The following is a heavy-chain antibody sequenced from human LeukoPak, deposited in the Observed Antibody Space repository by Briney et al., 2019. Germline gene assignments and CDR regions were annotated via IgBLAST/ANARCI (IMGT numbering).Heavy chain of an antibody. CDR3: ARALGGSGSFILDY. V-gene: IGHV3-66*01. D-gene: IGHD3-10*01. Sequence: GGSLRLSCAASGFTVSSNYMSWVRQAPGKGLEWVSVIYSGGSTYYADSVKGRFTISRDNSKNTLYLQMNSLRAEDTAVYYCARALGGSGSFILDYWGQGTLVTVSS. CDR2: IYSGGST. J-gene: IGHJ4*02. CDR1: GFTVSSNY.